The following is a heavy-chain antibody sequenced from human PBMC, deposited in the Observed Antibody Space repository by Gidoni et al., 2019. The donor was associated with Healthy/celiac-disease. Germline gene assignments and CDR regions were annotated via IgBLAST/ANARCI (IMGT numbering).Heavy chain of an antibody. CDR3: ARLARSYFDY. J-gene: IGHJ4*02. CDR2: IYSGGST. D-gene: IGHD6-19*01. CDR1: GFPVSSNS. Sequence: EVQLVETGGGLIQTGGSLSLYCAASGFPVSSNSMGWVRQAPGTGLEWVSVIYSGGSTYYADSVKGRFTISRDNSKNTLYLQMNSLRAEDTAVYYCARLARSYFDYWGQGTLVTVSS. V-gene: IGHV3-53*02.